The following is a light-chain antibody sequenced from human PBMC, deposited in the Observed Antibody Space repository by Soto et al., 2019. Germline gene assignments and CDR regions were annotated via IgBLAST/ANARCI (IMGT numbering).Light chain of an antibody. CDR2: GAS. J-gene: IGKJ2*01. CDR3: QQYNNWPPYT. Sequence: EIVMTQSPRTLCVSPGETATLSCRASQSVATRLAWYQHKPGQAPRLLIYGASARATGVPARFSGSGSGTEFSLTISRLQSEDFAVYYCQQYNNWPPYTFGQGTKLEIK. CDR1: QSVATR. V-gene: IGKV3-15*01.